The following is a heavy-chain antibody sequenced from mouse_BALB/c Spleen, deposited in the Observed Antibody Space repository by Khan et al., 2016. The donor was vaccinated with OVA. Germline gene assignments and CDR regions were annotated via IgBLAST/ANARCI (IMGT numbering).Heavy chain of an antibody. J-gene: IGHJ3*01. V-gene: IGHV1-7*01. D-gene: IGHD2-1*01. Sequence: VQLQQSGAELAKPGASLKMSCTASGYSFITYWIHWVKQRPGQGLEWIGYIDPSTGYADYNQKFTDKATLTADKSSSTAYMQLTSLTSEDSAVYDCARRGLDGIFVYWGQGTLVTVSA. CDR1: GYSFITYW. CDR2: IDPSTGYA. CDR3: ARRGLDGIFVY.